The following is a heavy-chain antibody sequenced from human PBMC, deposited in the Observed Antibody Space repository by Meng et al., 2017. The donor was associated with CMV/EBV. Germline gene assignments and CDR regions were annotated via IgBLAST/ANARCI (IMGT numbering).Heavy chain of an antibody. Sequence: LSLTCAASGFTFSSYSMNWVRQAPGKGLEWVSSISSSSSYIYYADSVKGRFTISRDNAKNSLYLQMNSLRAEDTAVYYCARYPFGSHVYDSSGYGMDVWGQGTTVTVSS. V-gene: IGHV3-21*01. CDR1: GFTFSSYS. D-gene: IGHD3-22*01. CDR2: ISSSSSYI. CDR3: ARYPFGSHVYDSSGYGMDV. J-gene: IGHJ6*02.